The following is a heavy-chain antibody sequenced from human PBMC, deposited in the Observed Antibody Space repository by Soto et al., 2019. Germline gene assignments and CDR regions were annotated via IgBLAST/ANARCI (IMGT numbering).Heavy chain of an antibody. J-gene: IGHJ6*02. CDR2: ISNSGSNI. CDR3: ARDDIAVAGISTYYYYGMDV. V-gene: IGHV3-48*04. D-gene: IGHD6-19*01. CDR1: GFTFSIYG. Sequence: PGGSLRLSCAASGFTFSIYGMHWVRQAPGKGLEWVSYISNSGSNIYYADSVKGRFTVSRDSAKNSLYLQMNSLTAEDTAVYYCARDDIAVAGISTYYYYGMDVWGQGTTVTVSS.